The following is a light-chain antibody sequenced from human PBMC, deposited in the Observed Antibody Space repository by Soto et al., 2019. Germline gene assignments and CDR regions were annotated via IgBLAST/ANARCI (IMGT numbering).Light chain of an antibody. V-gene: IGKV3-11*01. Sequence: EIVLTQSPGTLSLSPGERATLSCRSSQSVSSNLAWYQQKPGQAPRLLIYGASTRATGIPARFSGSGSGTEFTLTISSLEPEDFAVYYCQQSSNWPPINFGQGTRLEIK. CDR3: QQSSNWPPIN. CDR2: GAS. J-gene: IGKJ5*01. CDR1: QSVSSN.